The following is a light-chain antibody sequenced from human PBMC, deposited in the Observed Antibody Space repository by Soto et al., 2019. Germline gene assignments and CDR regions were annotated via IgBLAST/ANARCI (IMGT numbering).Light chain of an antibody. Sequence: DIQMTQSPSSLSASVGDRVTITCRASQDISVYLAWYQQKPGKVPKLLIYSASTLPSGVPSRFSGSGSGPDFTLTISSLQPEDVATYYCQKFNTAPLTFGQGTRLEIK. V-gene: IGKV1-27*01. J-gene: IGKJ5*01. CDR3: QKFNTAPLT. CDR1: QDISVY. CDR2: SAS.